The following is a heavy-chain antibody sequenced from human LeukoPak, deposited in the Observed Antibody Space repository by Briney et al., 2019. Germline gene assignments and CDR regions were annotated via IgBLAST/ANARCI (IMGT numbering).Heavy chain of an antibody. J-gene: IGHJ4*02. CDR3: ARVGGYDYAIDY. Sequence: PGGSLRLSCAASGFAFKNAWMSWVRQPPGKGLEWIGEINHSGSTNYNPSLKSRVTISVDTSKSQFSLKLSSVTAADTAVYYCARVGGYDYAIDYWGQGTLVTVSS. CDR2: INHSGST. D-gene: IGHD5-12*01. CDR1: GFAFKNAW. V-gene: IGHV4-34*01.